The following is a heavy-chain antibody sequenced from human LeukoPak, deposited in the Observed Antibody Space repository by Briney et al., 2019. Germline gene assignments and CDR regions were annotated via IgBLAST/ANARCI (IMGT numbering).Heavy chain of an antibody. CDR1: GGSFSGYY. V-gene: IGHV4-34*01. CDR3: ARDLSDYYGSGSYRPLDAFDI. Sequence: ETPSLTCAVYGGSFSGYYWSWIRQPPGKGLEWIGEINHSGSPNYNPSLKSRVTISIDTSKNQFSLKLSPVTAADTAVYYCARDLSDYYGSGSYRPLDAFDIWDEGPIITVSS. J-gene: IGHJ3*02. D-gene: IGHD3-10*01. CDR2: INHSGSP.